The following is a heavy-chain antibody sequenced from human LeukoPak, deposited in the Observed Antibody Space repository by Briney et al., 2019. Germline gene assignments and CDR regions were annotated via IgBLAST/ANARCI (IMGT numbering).Heavy chain of an antibody. CDR2: IYYSGST. Sequence: PSETLSLTCTVSGGSISSHYWSWIRQPPGKGLEWIGYIYYSGSTNYNPSLKSRVTISVDTSKNQFSLKLSSVTAADTAVYYCARNGGGYCSRTSCFRPIEFDPWGQGTLVTVSS. J-gene: IGHJ5*02. D-gene: IGHD2-2*01. CDR1: GGSISSHY. V-gene: IGHV4-59*11. CDR3: ARNGGGYCSRTSCFRPIEFDP.